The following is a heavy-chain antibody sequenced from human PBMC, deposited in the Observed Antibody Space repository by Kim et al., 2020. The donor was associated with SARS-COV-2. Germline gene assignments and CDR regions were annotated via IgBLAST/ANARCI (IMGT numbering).Heavy chain of an antibody. CDR2: INHSGST. V-gene: IGHV4-34*01. J-gene: IGHJ4*02. CDR3: ARDDEYSSGDNDY. CDR1: GGSFSGYY. D-gene: IGHD6-19*01. Sequence: SETLSLTCAVYGGSFSGYYWSWIRQPPGKGLEWIGEINHSGSTNYNPSLKSRVTISVDTSKNQFSLKLSSVTAADTAVYYCARDDEYSSGDNDYWGQGTLVTVSS.